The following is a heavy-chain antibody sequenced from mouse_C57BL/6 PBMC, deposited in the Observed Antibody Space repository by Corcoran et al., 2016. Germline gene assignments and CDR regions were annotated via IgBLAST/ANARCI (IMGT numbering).Heavy chain of an antibody. CDR2: INPNNGGT. CDR3: ARQGVRLYVMDY. J-gene: IGHJ4*01. CDR1: GYTFTDYY. D-gene: IGHD2-14*01. V-gene: IGHV1-26*01. Sequence: EVQMQHSGPELVKPGASVKIYCKASGYTFTDYYMHGVKQSHGQSLAWIGDINPNNGGTFYNQHFKGKATLTVDESSSTAYMELRSLTSEDSAVYYCARQGVRLYVMDYWGQGTSVTVAS.